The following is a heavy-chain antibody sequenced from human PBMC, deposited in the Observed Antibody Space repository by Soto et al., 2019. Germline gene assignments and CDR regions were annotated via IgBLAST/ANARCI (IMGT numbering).Heavy chain of an antibody. D-gene: IGHD3-3*01. CDR2: IKQDGSEK. Sequence: VGSLRLSCAASGFTFSSYWMSWVRQAPGKGLEWVANIKQDGSEKYYVDSVKGRFTIPRDNAKNSLYLQMNSLRAEDTAVYYCARVILDYDFWSGPIDYWGQGTLVTVSS. J-gene: IGHJ4*02. CDR3: ARVILDYDFWSGPIDY. V-gene: IGHV3-7*01. CDR1: GFTFSSYW.